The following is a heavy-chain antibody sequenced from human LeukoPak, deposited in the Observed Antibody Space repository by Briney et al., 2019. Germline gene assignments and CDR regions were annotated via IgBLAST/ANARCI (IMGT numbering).Heavy chain of an antibody. D-gene: IGHD3-22*01. CDR1: GGSISSGGYY. CDR2: IYYSGSP. CDR3: GRDRRLSSGYYAFDI. Sequence: PSETLSLTCTVSGGSISSGGYYWSWIRQHPGKGLDWIGYIYYSGSPYYNPSLESGVDMSVDTSKNQFYLKLGSVTAADTGVYYCGRDRRLSSGYYAFDIWGQGTMVTVSS. V-gene: IGHV4-31*03. J-gene: IGHJ3*02.